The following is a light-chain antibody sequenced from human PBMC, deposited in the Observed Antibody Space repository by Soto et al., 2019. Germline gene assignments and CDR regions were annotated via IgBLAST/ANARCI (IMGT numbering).Light chain of an antibody. CDR3: QQLFDSPIT. J-gene: IGKJ5*01. V-gene: IGKV1-9*01. CDR2: AAS. Sequence: IQLTQSPSSLSASVGDRVTITCRASQGISSYLAWYRQKPGKAPKLLIYAASSLQSGVPSRFSGSGSGTEFSLTITSLQPEDFATYYCQQLFDSPITFGQGTRLEIK. CDR1: QGISSY.